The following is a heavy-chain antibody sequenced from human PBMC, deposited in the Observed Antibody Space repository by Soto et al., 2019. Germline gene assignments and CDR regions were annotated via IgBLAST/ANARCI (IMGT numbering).Heavy chain of an antibody. Sequence: SVKVACKASGGTFSSYANSWVRQAPGQGHEWMGGIIPIFGTANYAQKFQGRVTITADESTSTAYMELSSLRSEDTAVYYCASGGVIVGARDAFDIWGQGTMVTVSS. V-gene: IGHV1-69*13. CDR3: ASGGVIVGARDAFDI. CDR2: IIPIFGTA. D-gene: IGHD1-26*01. CDR1: GGTFSSYA. J-gene: IGHJ3*02.